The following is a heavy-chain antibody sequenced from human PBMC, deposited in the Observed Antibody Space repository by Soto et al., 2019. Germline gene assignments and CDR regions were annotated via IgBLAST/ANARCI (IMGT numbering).Heavy chain of an antibody. D-gene: IGHD6-13*01. CDR2: IYYSGRT. CDR1: GGSISSYY. J-gene: IGHJ4*02. V-gene: IGHV4-59*01. Sequence: SETLSLTCTVSGGSISSYYWSWIRQPPGKGLEWIGYIYYSGRTNYNPSLKSRVTISVDTSKNQFSLKLSSVTAAETDVYYCERVWDSSSWPYPNSFDYWGQGTLVTVSS. CDR3: ERVWDSSSWPYPNSFDY.